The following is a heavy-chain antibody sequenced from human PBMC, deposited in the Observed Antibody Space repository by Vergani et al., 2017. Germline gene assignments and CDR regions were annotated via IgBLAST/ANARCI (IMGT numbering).Heavy chain of an antibody. J-gene: IGHJ6*04. V-gene: IGHV6-1*01. CDR2: TYYRSKWYS. CDR3: TRSHTHLYVGAGMDV. D-gene: IGHD2-2*02. CDR1: GDTISDNIAA. Sequence: QVRLQQSGPGLVKPSQTLSLTCAISGDTISDNIAAWNWVRQSPSIGLEWLGRTYYRSKWYSDYVVSLKSRITINPDTSKNQFSLHLNSVTPEDTAVYYCTRSHTHLYVGAGMDVWGEGTTVTVSS.